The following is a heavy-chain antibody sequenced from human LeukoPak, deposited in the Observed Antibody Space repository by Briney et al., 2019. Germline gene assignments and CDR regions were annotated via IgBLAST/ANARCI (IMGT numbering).Heavy chain of an antibody. CDR1: GGSISSYY. Sequence: SETLSLTCTVSGGSISSYYWSWIRQPAGKGLEWIGRIYTSGSTNYNPSLKGRVTMSGDTSKNQFSLKLSSVTAADTAVYYCARGTYYYDSSGYLPFDYWGQGTLVTVSS. J-gene: IGHJ4*02. V-gene: IGHV4-4*07. CDR2: IYTSGST. D-gene: IGHD3-22*01. CDR3: ARGTYYYDSSGYLPFDY.